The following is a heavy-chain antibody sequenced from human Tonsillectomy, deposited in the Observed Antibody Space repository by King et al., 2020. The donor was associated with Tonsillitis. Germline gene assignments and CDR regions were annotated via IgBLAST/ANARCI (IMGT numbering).Heavy chain of an antibody. CDR1: ELTFSNAW. Sequence: VQLVQSGGGLVMPGGSLRLSCTVSELTFSNAWMSWVRQAPGKGLEWIGRIKSEIDGGTTDYAAPVKDRFIISRDDSRNTLYLQMNSLITEDTAVYFCTTAGISGSRYWYCGLDVWGQGTTVTVSS. J-gene: IGHJ6*02. D-gene: IGHD1-20*01. V-gene: IGHV3-15*01. CDR3: TTAGISGSRYWYCGLDV. CDR2: IKSEIDGGTT.